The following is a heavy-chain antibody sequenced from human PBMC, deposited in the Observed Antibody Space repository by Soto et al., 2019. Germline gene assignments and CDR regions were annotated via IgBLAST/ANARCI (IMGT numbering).Heavy chain of an antibody. D-gene: IGHD1-1*01. V-gene: IGHV4-30-4*01. J-gene: IGHJ5*02. Sequence: SETLSLTSTVAGGSISSGDYYWSWIRQPPGKGLEWIGYIYYSGSTYYNPSLRSRVTISVDTSKNQFSLKLSSVTAADTAVYYCARTADDSYWFDPWGQGTLVTVSS. CDR3: ARTADDSYWFDP. CDR1: GGSISSGDYY. CDR2: IYYSGST.